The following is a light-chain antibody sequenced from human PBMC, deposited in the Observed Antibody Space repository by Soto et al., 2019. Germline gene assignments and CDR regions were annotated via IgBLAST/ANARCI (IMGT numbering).Light chain of an antibody. CDR1: QILSSSH. J-gene: IGKJ5*01. V-gene: IGKV3-20*01. CDR3: MQSTQLPPT. Sequence: EIVLTQSPGTLSLSPGETATLSCRAGQILSSSHLAWYQQKPGQAPRLLIYGASSRAAGIPDRFSGSGSGTDFTLEISRVETDDVGIYYCMQSTQLPPTFGQGTRLEIK. CDR2: GAS.